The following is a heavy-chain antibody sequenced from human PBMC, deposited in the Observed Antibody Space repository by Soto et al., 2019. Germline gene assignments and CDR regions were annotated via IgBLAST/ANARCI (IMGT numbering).Heavy chain of an antibody. CDR1: GFSLTTSGVG. V-gene: IGHV2-5*02. D-gene: IGHD6-6*01. Sequence: QITLKESGHTLVKPTQTLTVTFTFSGFSLTTSGVGVAWIRQPPVKALEWLALIYWDDDKRYSPSLKNRLTITKDTSKNQVVLTMTNMDSVDTGTYYCARTTAARPLTIDYWGQGTLVTVSS. CDR3: ARTTAARPLTIDY. CDR2: IYWDDDK. J-gene: IGHJ4*02.